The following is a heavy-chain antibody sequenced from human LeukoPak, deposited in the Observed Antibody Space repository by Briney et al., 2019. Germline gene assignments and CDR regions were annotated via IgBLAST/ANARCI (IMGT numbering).Heavy chain of an antibody. CDR2: ISSSSSTI. J-gene: IGHJ4*02. D-gene: IGHD2-15*01. CDR3: VRNTPISLTDY. CDR1: GFTVSSNY. Sequence: GGSLRLSCAASGFTVSSNYMSWVRQAPGKGLEWVSYISSSSSTIYYADSVKGRFTISRDNAKNSLYLQMNSLRAEDTAVYYCVRNTPISLTDYWGQGTLVTVSS. V-gene: IGHV3-48*04.